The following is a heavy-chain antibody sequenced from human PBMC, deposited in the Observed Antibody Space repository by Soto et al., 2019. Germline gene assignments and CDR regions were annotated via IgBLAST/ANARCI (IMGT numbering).Heavy chain of an antibody. V-gene: IGHV4-31*03. D-gene: IGHD6-19*01. CDR3: ARGGSSGYIYS. CDR2: IYHSGNT. CDR1: CGSISSGDYY. Sequence: QVQLQESGPGLVKPSQTLSLTCTVSCGSISSGDYYWIWIRQNAGEGLEWIGYIYHSGNTYYKPSLKSRVTMSVDTSRNQFSLKLSSVTAADKAFYYCARGGSSGYIYSWGQGTLVTVSS. J-gene: IGHJ4*02.